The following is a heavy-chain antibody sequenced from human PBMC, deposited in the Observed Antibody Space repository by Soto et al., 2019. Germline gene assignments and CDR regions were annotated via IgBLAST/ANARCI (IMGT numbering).Heavy chain of an antibody. Sequence: QVQLVQSGAEVKKPGSSVKVSCKASGGTFSSYTISWVRQAPGQGLEWMGRIIPILGIANYAQKFQGRVTITADKSTSTAYMGLSSLRSEDTAVYYCARDTAPIAISGWFDPWGQGTLVTVSS. CDR1: GGTFSSYT. CDR3: ARDTAPIAISGWFDP. J-gene: IGHJ5*02. D-gene: IGHD2-2*02. CDR2: IIPILGIA. V-gene: IGHV1-69*08.